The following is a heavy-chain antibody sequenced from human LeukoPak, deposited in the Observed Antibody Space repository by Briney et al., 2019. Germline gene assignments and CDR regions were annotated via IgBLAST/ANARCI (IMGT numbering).Heavy chain of an antibody. CDR1: GGTFNSYA. CDR2: IIPIFGTA. Sequence: GASVKVSCKASGGTFNSYAISWVRQAPGQGLEWMGGIIPIFGTANYAQKFQGRVTMTRDTSTSTVYMELSSLRSEDTAVYYCARAEIGEQWLVLFRRWNWFDPWGQGTLVTVSS. D-gene: IGHD6-19*01. V-gene: IGHV1-69*05. J-gene: IGHJ5*02. CDR3: ARAEIGEQWLVLFRRWNWFDP.